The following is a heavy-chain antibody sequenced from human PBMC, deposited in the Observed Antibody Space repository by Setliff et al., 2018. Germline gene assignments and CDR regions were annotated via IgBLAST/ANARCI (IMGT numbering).Heavy chain of an antibody. CDR1: GGSISSHY. V-gene: IGHV4-59*11. Sequence: SETLSLTCTVSGGSISSHYWSWIRQPQGKGLEWIGYISYTGRTNFTPSFKSRVTMSVDTSKNQFSLKLSSVTAADTAVYYCAAVVATSLNYVDNWGQGTLVTVSS. D-gene: IGHD5-12*01. CDR2: ISYTGRT. CDR3: AAVVATSLNYVDN. J-gene: IGHJ4*02.